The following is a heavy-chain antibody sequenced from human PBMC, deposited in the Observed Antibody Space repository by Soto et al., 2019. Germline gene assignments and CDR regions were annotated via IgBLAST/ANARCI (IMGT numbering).Heavy chain of an antibody. CDR2: INPNSGGT. CDR1: GYTFTGYY. V-gene: IGHV1-2*02. D-gene: IGHD3-10*01. J-gene: IGHJ4*02. CDR3: ARGRTGYYGSGSYFDY. Sequence: GASVKVSCKASGYTFTGYYMHWVRQAPGQGLEWMGWINPNSGGTNYAQKFQGRVTMTRDTSKNQFSLKLSSVTAADTAVYYCARGRTGYYGSGSYFDYWGQGTLVTVSS.